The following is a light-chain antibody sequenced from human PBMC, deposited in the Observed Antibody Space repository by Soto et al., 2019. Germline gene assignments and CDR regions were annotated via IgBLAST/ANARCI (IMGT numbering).Light chain of an antibody. CDR2: DDS. J-gene: IGLJ2*01. CDR1: TIGSKS. CDR3: QVWDSSSDHVV. V-gene: IGLV3-21*02. Sequence: SYELTQPPSVSVAPGQTARITWGGNTIGSKSGHWYQQKPGQAPVLVVYDDSDRPSGIPERFSGSNSGNTATLTISRVEAGDEADYYCQVWDSSSDHVVFGGGTKLTVL.